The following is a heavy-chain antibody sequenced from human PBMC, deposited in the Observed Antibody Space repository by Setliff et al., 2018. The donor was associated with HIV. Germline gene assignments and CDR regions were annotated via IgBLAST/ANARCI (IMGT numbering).Heavy chain of an antibody. J-gene: IGHJ4*02. Sequence: SETLSLTCTVSGGSISSGGYYWSWIRQHPGKGLEWIGYIYYSGSTYYNPSLKSLVTISVDPSKNQFSLKLSSVTAADTAVYYCARLRYYVSSGYLDYWGQGTLVTVSS. D-gene: IGHD3-22*01. CDR1: GGSISSGGYY. CDR3: ARLRYYVSSGYLDY. CDR2: IYYSGST. V-gene: IGHV4-31*01.